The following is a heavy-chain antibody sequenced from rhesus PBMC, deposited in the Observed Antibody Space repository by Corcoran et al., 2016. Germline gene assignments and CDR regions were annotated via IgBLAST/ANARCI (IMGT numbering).Heavy chain of an antibody. CDR2: ISGSGGST. CDR3: ARVGGSYGLDY. D-gene: IGHD1-44*02. J-gene: IGHJ4*01. CDR1: GGSFSGYY. Sequence: QVQLQESGPGLVKPSETLSLTCAVSGGSFSGYYWGWIRQPPGKGLGWIGYISGSGGSTTTNPSLKSRVTISTDTSKNQFSLKLSSVTAADTAVYYCARVGGSYGLDYWGQGVLVTVSS. V-gene: IGHV4-165*01.